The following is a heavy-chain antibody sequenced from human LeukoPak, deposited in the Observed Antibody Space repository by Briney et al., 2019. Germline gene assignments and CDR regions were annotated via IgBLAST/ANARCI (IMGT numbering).Heavy chain of an antibody. CDR1: GYTFTSYA. Sequence: ASVKVSCKASGYTFTSYAMHWVRQAPGQRLEWMGWINAGNGNTKYSQKFQGRVTITRDTSASTAYMELSSLRSEDTAVYYCASQLNYDFWSGYGGSFDPWGQGTLVTVSS. D-gene: IGHD3-3*01. CDR3: ASQLNYDFWSGYGGSFDP. CDR2: INAGNGNT. J-gene: IGHJ5*02. V-gene: IGHV1-3*01.